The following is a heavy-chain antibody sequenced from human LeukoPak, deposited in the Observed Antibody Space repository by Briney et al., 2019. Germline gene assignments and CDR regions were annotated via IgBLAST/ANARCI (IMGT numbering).Heavy chain of an antibody. CDR3: ARETNLISSGLDY. CDR1: GFTFSSYE. CDR2: ISSSGTTM. J-gene: IGHJ4*02. V-gene: IGHV3-48*03. Sequence: GGSLRLSCAASGFTFSSYEMNWVRQAPGKGLEWVSYISSSGTTMYYADSVRGRFTISRDNANNSLSLQMNSLRAEDTAVYYCARETNLISSGLDYWGQGTLVTVSS. D-gene: IGHD3-10*01.